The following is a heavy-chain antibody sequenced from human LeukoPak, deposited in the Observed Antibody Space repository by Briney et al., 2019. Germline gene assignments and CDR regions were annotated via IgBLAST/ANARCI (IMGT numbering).Heavy chain of an antibody. CDR2: IIPIFGTA. Sequence: GASVKVSCKASGGTFSSYAISWVRQAPGQGLEWMGRIIPIFGTANYAQKFQGRVTITTDESTSTAYMELSSLRSEDTAVYYCARYGNYDILTGFQATYYSDYWGQGTLVTVSS. J-gene: IGHJ4*02. D-gene: IGHD3-9*01. CDR3: ARYGNYDILTGFQATYYSDY. CDR1: GGTFSSYA. V-gene: IGHV1-69*05.